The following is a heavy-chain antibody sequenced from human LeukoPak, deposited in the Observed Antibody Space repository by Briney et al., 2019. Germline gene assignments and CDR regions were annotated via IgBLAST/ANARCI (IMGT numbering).Heavy chain of an antibody. J-gene: IGHJ4*02. CDR1: GNYW. CDR3: VSFYETY. V-gene: IGHV3-74*01. CDR2: INSDGSWT. Sequence: GGSLRLSCAASGNYWMHWVRQVPGKGLVWVSHINSDGSWTSYADSVKGRFTISKDNAKNTMYLQMNSLRAEDTAVYYCVSFYETYWGRGTLVTVSS. D-gene: IGHD2/OR15-2a*01.